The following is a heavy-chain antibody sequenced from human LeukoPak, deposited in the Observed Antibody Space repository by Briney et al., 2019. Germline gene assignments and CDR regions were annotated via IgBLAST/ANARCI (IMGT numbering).Heavy chain of an antibody. CDR3: ARVIAAAGPPFGYSYYHMDV. J-gene: IGHJ6*03. D-gene: IGHD6-13*01. CDR1: GGSISSYY. Sequence: PSETLSLTCTVSGGSISSYYWSWIRQPPGKGLEWIGYIYYSGGTNYNPSLKSRVTISVDTSKNQFSLKLSSVTAADTAGYYCARVIAAAGPPFGYSYYHMDVWGKGTTVTVSS. CDR2: IYYSGGT. V-gene: IGHV4-59*01.